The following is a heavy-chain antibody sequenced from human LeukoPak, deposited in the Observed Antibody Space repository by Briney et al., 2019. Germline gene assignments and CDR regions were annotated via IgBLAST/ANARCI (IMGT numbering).Heavy chain of an antibody. CDR2: IYSGGST. V-gene: IGHV3-66*01. D-gene: IGHD4-17*01. CDR1: GFTVSSNY. J-gene: IGHJ3*02. Sequence: GGSLRLSCAASGFTVSSNYMSWVRQAPGKGLEWVSVIYSGGSTYYADSVKGRFTTSRDNSKNTLYLQMNSLRAEDTAVYYCARDQRSNDAFDIWGQGTMVTVSS. CDR3: ARDQRSNDAFDI.